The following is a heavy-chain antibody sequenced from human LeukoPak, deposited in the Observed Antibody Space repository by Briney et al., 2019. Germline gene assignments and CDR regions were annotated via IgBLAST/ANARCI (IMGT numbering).Heavy chain of an antibody. CDR1: GFTFSSDS. D-gene: IGHD2-2*02. V-gene: IGHV3-21*01. J-gene: IGHJ3*02. CDR2: ISSSGTYI. Sequence: AESLSLSCAASGFTFSSDSMNWVRQAPGKGMEWVSSISSSGTYIYYADSLKGRFTISRDNAKNSLYLQMNSLRAEGTALYYCAIPIYTDAFDIWGQGTMVTVSS. CDR3: AIPIYTDAFDI.